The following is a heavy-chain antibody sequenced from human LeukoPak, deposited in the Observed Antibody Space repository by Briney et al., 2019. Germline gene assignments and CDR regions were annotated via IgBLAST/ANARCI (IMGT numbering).Heavy chain of an antibody. Sequence: GGSLRLSCAASGFTFSSYSMNWARQAPGKGLEWVSAISGSGGSTYYADSVKGRFTISRDNAKNSLYLQMNSLRAEDTAVYYCARAGYFACDIWGQGTMVTVSS. CDR1: GFTFSSYS. CDR2: ISGSGGST. V-gene: IGHV3-21*01. J-gene: IGHJ3*02. D-gene: IGHD2/OR15-2a*01. CDR3: ARAGYFACDI.